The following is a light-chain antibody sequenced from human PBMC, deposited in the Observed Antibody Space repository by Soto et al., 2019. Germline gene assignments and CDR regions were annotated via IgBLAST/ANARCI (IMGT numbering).Light chain of an antibody. V-gene: IGKV1-5*03. J-gene: IGKJ1*01. CDR1: QTFGRW. CDR3: QHYNSYSEA. CDR2: EAS. Sequence: DIQMTQSPSTLSASVGDRVTITCRASQTFGRWLAWFQQKPGKAPKLLIYEASNLQSGVPSRFSGSGSGTEFTLTISSLQPDDFATYYCQHYNSYSEAFGQGTKVDIK.